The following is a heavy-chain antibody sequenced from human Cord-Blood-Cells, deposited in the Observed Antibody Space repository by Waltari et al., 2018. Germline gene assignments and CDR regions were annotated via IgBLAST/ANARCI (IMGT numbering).Heavy chain of an antibody. CDR3: ARGLERDIVVVPAAIKLDP. J-gene: IGHJ5*02. Sequence: QVQLQQWGAGLLKPSETLSLTCALSGGPFSCYYWSCTRQPPRQGLEWMGEINHSGSTNYNPSLKSRVTISVDTSKNQFSLKLSSVTAADTAVYYCARGLERDIVVVPAAIKLDPWGQGTLVTVSS. V-gene: IGHV4-34*01. D-gene: IGHD2-2*01. CDR2: INHSGST. CDR1: GGPFSCYY.